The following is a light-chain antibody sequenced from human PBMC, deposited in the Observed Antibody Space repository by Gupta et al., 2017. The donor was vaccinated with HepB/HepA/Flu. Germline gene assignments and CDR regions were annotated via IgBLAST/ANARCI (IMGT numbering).Light chain of an antibody. CDR3: GTWDTRLSAIV. CDR1: SSNIGSNY. J-gene: IGLJ2*01. V-gene: IGLV1-51*01. CDR2: DND. Sequence: QAVFTQPPSVSAAPGQKVTISCFGNSSNIGSNYVTWYQQVPGTAPKLLIYDNDYRPSGIPDRFSGSKSGTSATLGVTGLQTGDEADYYCGTWDTRLSAIVFGGGTKLTVL.